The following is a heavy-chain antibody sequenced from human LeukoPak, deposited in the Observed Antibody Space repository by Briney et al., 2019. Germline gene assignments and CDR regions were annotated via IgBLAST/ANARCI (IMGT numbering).Heavy chain of an antibody. Sequence: GGSLRLSCAASGFTVSSNYMSWVRQAPGKGLEWVSVIYSGGSTYYADSVKGRFTISGDNSKNTLYLQMNSLRAEDTAVYYCARAPLDYYYYYMDVWGKGTTVTVSS. CDR3: ARAPLDYYYYYMDV. CDR1: GFTVSSNY. CDR2: IYSGGST. V-gene: IGHV3-53*01. J-gene: IGHJ6*03.